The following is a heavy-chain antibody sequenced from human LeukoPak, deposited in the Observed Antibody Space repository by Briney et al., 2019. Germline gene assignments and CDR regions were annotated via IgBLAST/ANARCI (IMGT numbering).Heavy chain of an antibody. J-gene: IGHJ3*02. CDR1: GYSFTSYW. Sequence: GESLKISCKASGYSFTSYWIGWVRQMPGKGLEWMGIIYPGDSDTRYSPSFQGQVTISADKSISTAYLQWSSLKASDTAMYYCAAHYDFWSGYWDAFDIWGQGTMVTVSS. V-gene: IGHV5-51*01. D-gene: IGHD3-3*01. CDR3: AAHYDFWSGYWDAFDI. CDR2: IYPGDSDT.